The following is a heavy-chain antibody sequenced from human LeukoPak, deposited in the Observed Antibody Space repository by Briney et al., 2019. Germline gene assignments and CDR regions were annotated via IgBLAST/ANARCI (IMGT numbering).Heavy chain of an antibody. Sequence: GGSLRLSCAASGFTFSNYAIHWVRQAPGKGLEWVANIKQDGSEKYYVDSVKGRFTISRDNAKNSLYLQLNSLRAEDTAVYYCAREIRGVTGRDYWGQGTLVTVSS. V-gene: IGHV3-7*01. CDR3: AREIRGVTGRDY. CDR1: GFTFSNYA. CDR2: IKQDGSEK. D-gene: IGHD3-9*01. J-gene: IGHJ4*02.